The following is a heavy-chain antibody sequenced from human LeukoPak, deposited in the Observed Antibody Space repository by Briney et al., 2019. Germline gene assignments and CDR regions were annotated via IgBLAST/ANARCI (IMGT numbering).Heavy chain of an antibody. Sequence: ASVKVSCKASGYTFTSYYMHWVRQAPGQGLEWMGIINPSGGSTSYAQKFQGRVTMTRDTSTSTVYMELSSLRSEDTAVYYCARDLGERGYSYGEMTXMDVWGQXTTVTVSS. CDR2: INPSGGST. J-gene: IGHJ6*02. CDR1: GYTFTSYY. D-gene: IGHD5-18*01. V-gene: IGHV1-46*01. CDR3: ARDLGERGYSYGEMTXMDV.